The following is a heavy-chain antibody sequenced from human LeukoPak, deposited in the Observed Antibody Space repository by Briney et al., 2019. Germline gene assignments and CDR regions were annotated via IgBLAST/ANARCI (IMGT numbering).Heavy chain of an antibody. CDR2: INPNSGGT. Sequence: ASVKVSCKASGYTFTGYYMHWVRQAPGQGLEWMGWINPNSGGTNYAQKFQGRVTMTRDTSISTAYMELSRLRSDDMAVYYCAILWFGELNLAHFDYWGQGTLVTVSS. CDR3: AILWFGELNLAHFDY. V-gene: IGHV1-2*02. CDR1: GYTFTGYY. D-gene: IGHD3-10*01. J-gene: IGHJ4*02.